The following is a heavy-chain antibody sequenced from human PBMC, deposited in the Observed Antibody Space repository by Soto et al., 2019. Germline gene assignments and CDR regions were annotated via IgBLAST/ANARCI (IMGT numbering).Heavy chain of an antibody. CDR2: IYPGDSDT. V-gene: IGHV5-51*01. CDR1: GYSFTSYW. CDR3: ARQGRLLFEESGGGMDV. D-gene: IGHD3-10*02. Sequence: GASLKISCQGSGYSFTSYWIGWVRQMPGKGLEWMGIIYPGDSDTRYSPSFQGQVTISADKSISTAYLQWSSLKASDTAMDYCARQGRLLFEESGGGMDVWGQGTTVTVSS. J-gene: IGHJ6*02.